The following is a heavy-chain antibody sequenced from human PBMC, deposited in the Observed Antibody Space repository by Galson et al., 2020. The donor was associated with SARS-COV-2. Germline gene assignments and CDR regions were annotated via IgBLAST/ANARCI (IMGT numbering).Heavy chain of an antibody. CDR2: ISYDGSNK. CDR1: GFTFSSYA. CDR3: ARDSGSMDV. V-gene: IGHV3-30*04. J-gene: IGHJ6*04. D-gene: IGHD3-10*01. Sequence: QLGESLKISCAASGFTFSSYAMHWVRQAPGKGLEWVAVISYDGSNKYYADSVKGRFTISRDNSKNTLYLQMNSLRAEDTAVYYCARDSGSMDVWGKGTTVTVSS.